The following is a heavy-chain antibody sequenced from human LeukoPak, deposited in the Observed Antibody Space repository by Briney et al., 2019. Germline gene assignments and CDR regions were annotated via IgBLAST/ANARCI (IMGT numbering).Heavy chain of an antibody. D-gene: IGHD2-15*01. J-gene: IGHJ4*02. V-gene: IGHV1-46*01. CDR1: GYTFTSYY. CDR3: ARDLGYCSGGTCYSGDY. CDR2: INPSGGST. Sequence: GASVNVSCKASGYTFTSYYMHWVRQAPGQGLEWMGIINPSGGSTSYAQKFQGRVTMTRDTSTSTVYMELSSLRSEDTALYYCARDLGYCSGGTCYSGDYWGRGTLVTVSS.